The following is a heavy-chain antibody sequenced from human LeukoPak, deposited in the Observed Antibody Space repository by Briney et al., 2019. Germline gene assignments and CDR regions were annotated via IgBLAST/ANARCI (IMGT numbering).Heavy chain of an antibody. CDR1: GYSFTNYW. CDR2: FYPGDSNT. J-gene: IGHJ4*02. D-gene: IGHD2/OR15-2a*01. V-gene: IGHV5-51*01. CDR3: ARLSITTSLRLCYFDY. Sequence: GESLKISCKGSGYSFTNYWLGWARQMPGKGLEWMGIFYPGDSNTRYNPSFQGQVTFSADKSVNTAYLQWSSLRASDTAIYYCARLSITTSLRLCYFDYWGQGTLVTVPS.